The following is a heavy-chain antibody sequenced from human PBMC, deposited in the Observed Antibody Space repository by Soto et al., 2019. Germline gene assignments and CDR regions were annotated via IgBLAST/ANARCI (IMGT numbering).Heavy chain of an antibody. Sequence: AAVKVSCKAPGVTFSSYAISWVRQAPVQGLEWMGWIIPIFGTANYAQKFQGRVTITADESTSTAYMELSSLRSEDTAVYYCARGKGPEGLAYSGYDSRPDYYALDVWGQGTTVHVSS. D-gene: IGHD5-12*01. CDR3: ARGKGPEGLAYSGYDSRPDYYALDV. CDR1: GVTFSSYA. V-gene: IGHV1-69*13. J-gene: IGHJ6*02. CDR2: IIPIFGTA.